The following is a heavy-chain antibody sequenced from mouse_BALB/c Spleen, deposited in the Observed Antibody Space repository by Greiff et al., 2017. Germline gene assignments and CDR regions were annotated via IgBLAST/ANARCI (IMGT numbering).Heavy chain of an antibody. CDR2: IDPENGDT. CDR3: MTIYYDPWFAY. V-gene: IGHV14-4*02. Sequence: EVQLQQSGAELVRSGASVKLSCTASGFNIKDYYMHWVKQRPEQGLEWIGWIDPENGDTEYAPKFQGKATMTADTSSNTAYLQLSSLTSEDTAVYYCMTIYYDPWFAYWGQGTLVTVSA. D-gene: IGHD2-4*01. CDR1: GFNIKDYY. J-gene: IGHJ3*01.